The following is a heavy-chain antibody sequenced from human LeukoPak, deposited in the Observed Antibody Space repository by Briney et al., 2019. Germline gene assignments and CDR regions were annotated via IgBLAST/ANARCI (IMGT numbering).Heavy chain of an antibody. Sequence: GGSLRLSCAASGLTFSNYWMNWVRQVPGKGLEWVATIKQDGGERYYVDSVEGRFTISRDNGKTSVYLQMNSLRADDTAVYYCARSRAAVVMGELIPSFYYGMDVWGQGTTVTVSS. CDR2: IKQDGGER. J-gene: IGHJ6*02. V-gene: IGHV3-7*03. D-gene: IGHD3-16*01. CDR3: ARSRAAVVMGELIPSFYYGMDV. CDR1: GLTFSNYW.